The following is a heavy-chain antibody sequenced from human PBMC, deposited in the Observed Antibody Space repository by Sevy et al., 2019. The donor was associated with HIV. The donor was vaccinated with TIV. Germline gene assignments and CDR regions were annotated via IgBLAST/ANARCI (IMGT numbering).Heavy chain of an antibody. CDR3: AKGGGSPDY. CDR1: GFTPSTYG. CDR2: ISYDGSNK. J-gene: IGHJ4*02. V-gene: IGHV3-30*18. Sequence: GGSLRLSCAASGFTPSTYGMHWVRQAPGKGLEWVAVISYDGSNKYYADSVKGRFTISRDNSKNTLYLQMNSLRAEDTAVYYCAKGGGSPDYWGQGTLVTVSS. D-gene: IGHD1-26*01.